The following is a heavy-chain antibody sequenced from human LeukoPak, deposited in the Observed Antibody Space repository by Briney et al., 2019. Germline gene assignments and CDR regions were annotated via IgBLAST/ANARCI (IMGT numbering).Heavy chain of an antibody. D-gene: IGHD4-17*01. CDR1: GDSVSNGNYY. CDR2: IYYTGKT. J-gene: IGHJ4*02. CDR3: ASWKDYDRFDY. Sequence: SETLSLTCTVSGDSVSNGNYYWSWLRQPPGKALEWIGYIYYTGKTYYNPSLEGRVTILVDTSRNHFSVKLSSVTAADTAVYYCASWKDYDRFDYWGQGTLVTVS. V-gene: IGHV4-61*03.